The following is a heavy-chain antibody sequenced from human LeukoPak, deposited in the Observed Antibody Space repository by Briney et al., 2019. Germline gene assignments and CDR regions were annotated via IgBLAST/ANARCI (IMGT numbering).Heavy chain of an antibody. CDR1: GYTFTDYY. Sequence: ASVKVSCKASGYTFTDYYMHWVRQAPGQGFEWMGWINPNSGDTDYAQKFQGRVTMTRDTSISTAHMELSRLRSDDTAVYYCARANFLYCSSTTCLFGYWGQGTPVIVSS. J-gene: IGHJ4*02. D-gene: IGHD2-2*01. CDR3: ARANFLYCSSTTCLFGY. V-gene: IGHV1-2*02. CDR2: INPNSGDT.